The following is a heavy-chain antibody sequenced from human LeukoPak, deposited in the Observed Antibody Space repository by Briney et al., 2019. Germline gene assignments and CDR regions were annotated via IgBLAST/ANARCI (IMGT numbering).Heavy chain of an antibody. CDR3: ARVTGYMTEDYFDY. CDR1: GYSINSGYY. CDR2: IYHSGST. Sequence: SETLSLTCTVSGYSINSGYYWGWIRQPPGKGLEWIGSIYHSGSTYYNPSLKSRVTISVDTSKNQFSLKLRSVTAADTAVYYCARVTGYMTEDYFDYWGQGTLITVSS. D-gene: IGHD6-13*01. V-gene: IGHV4-38-2*02. J-gene: IGHJ4*02.